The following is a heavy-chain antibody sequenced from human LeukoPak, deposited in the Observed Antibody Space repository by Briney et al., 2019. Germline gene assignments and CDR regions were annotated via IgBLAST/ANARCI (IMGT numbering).Heavy chain of an antibody. CDR3: AKDWGIQLWLPDRGGGLYSDY. J-gene: IGHJ4*02. V-gene: IGHV3-21*01. D-gene: IGHD5-18*01. CDR1: EFTIRTYS. Sequence: PGGSLRLSCAASEFTIRTYSMNWVRQAPGKGLEWVSSISSTSDYIYYADSVKGRFTISRDNSKNTPYLQMNSLRAEDTAVYYCAKDWGIQLWLPDRGGGLYSDYWGQGTLVTVSS. CDR2: ISSTSDYI.